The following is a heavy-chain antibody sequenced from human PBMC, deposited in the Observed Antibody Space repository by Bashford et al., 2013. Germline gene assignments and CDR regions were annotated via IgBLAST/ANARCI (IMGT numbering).Heavy chain of an antibody. Sequence: SSETLSLTCAVSGYSISSGYYWGWIRQPPGKGLEWIGSISHSWSTYYNPSLKSRVTISVDTSKNQFSLKLSSVTAADTAVYYCAREKVGGRLELLWFDPWGQGTLVTVSS. D-gene: IGHD1-26*01. V-gene: IGHV4-38-2*02. CDR2: ISHSWST. CDR1: GYSISSGYY. CDR3: AREKVGGRLELLWFDP. J-gene: IGHJ5*02.